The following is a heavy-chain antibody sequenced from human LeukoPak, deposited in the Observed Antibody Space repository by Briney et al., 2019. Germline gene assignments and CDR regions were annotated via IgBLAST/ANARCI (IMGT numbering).Heavy chain of an antibody. CDR2: INPNSGGT. CDR1: GYTFTSYG. CDR3: ARDPADRYCSSTSCYALYYGMDV. D-gene: IGHD2-2*01. J-gene: IGHJ6*02. Sequence: ASVKVSCKASGYTFTSYGISWVRQAPGQGLEWMGRINPNSGGTNYVQKFQGRVTMTRDTSISTAYMELSRLRSDDTAVYYCARDPADRYCSSTSCYALYYGMDVWGQGTTVTVSS. V-gene: IGHV1-2*06.